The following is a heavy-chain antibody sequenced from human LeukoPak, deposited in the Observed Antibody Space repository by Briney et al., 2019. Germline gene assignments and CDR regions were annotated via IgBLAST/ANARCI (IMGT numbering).Heavy chain of an antibody. D-gene: IGHD3-10*01. CDR3: AKDPFGVTDYFDY. J-gene: IGHJ4*02. CDR2: ISSSSSYT. Sequence: GGSLRLSCVVSGIPFSDYYMNWIRQAPGKGLEWISYISSSSSYTDYADSVKGRFTISRDNSKNTLYLQMNSLRAEDTAVYYCAKDPFGVTDYFDYWGQGTLVTVSS. V-gene: IGHV3-11*05. CDR1: GIPFSDYY.